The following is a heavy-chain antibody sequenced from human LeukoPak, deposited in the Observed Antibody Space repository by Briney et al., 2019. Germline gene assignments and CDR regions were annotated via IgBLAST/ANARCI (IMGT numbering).Heavy chain of an antibody. CDR3: ARDTGGYDSSYFDSFYMDV. V-gene: IGHV4-61*02. CDR2: IYTTGGT. CDR1: GGSISSGSYY. Sequence: PSQTLSLTCTVSGGSISSGSYYWSWIRQPAGKGLEWIGRIYTTGGTKYSPSLKSRVTISVDMSKNQFSLRLSSVTAADTAVYYCARDTGGYDSSYFDSFYMDVWGKGTTVTISS. J-gene: IGHJ6*03. D-gene: IGHD5-12*01.